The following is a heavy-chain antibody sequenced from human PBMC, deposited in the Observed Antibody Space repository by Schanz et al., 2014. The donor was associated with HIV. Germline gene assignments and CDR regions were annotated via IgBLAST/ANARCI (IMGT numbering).Heavy chain of an antibody. D-gene: IGHD3-10*01. V-gene: IGHV3-33*08. Sequence: VQLLDSGGGLVQPGGSLRLSCVASGFTFNNYAMTWVRQAPGKGLEWVAVIWYDGSNTYYGDSVKGRFTISRDNGKNSLFLQMNSLRAEDTAVYYCARVFGRTYGWPDYWGQGTLVTVSS. CDR3: ARVFGRTYGWPDY. J-gene: IGHJ4*02. CDR1: GFTFNNYA. CDR2: IWYDGSNT.